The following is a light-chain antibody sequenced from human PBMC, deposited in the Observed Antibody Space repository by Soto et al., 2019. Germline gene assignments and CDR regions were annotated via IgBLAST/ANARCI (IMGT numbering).Light chain of an antibody. Sequence: EIVLTQSPATLSLSPGERATLSCRASQSVSGDLAWYHHKPGQAPRLLIYDASFRATGIPARFSGSGSGTDFTLTISRLEPEDFAVYYCQQYGSSPITFGQGTRLEIK. V-gene: IGKV3-20*01. J-gene: IGKJ5*01. CDR1: QSVSGD. CDR2: DAS. CDR3: QQYGSSPIT.